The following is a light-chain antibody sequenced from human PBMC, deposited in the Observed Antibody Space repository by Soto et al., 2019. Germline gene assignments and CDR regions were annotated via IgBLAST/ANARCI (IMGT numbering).Light chain of an antibody. V-gene: IGKV1-5*03. CDR1: QTISSW. CDR2: KAS. Sequence: DIPMTQSPATLSGSVGDRVTITCRASQTISSWLAGYQQKPGKAPKLLIYKASTLKSGVPSRFSGSGSGTEFTLTIRSLQPDDLATYDCQHYNSYSEAFGQGTKVEL. J-gene: IGKJ1*01. CDR3: QHYNSYSEA.